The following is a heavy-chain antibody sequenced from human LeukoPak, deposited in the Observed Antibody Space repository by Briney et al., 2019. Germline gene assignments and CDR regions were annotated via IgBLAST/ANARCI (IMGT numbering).Heavy chain of an antibody. D-gene: IGHD6-13*01. CDR2: IYYSGST. J-gene: IGHJ4*02. V-gene: IGHV4-59*01. CDR3: ARRFIAAAGHFDY. Sequence: SETLSLTCTVSGGSISSYYLSWIRQPPGKGLEWIGYIYYSGSTNYNPSLKSRVTISVDTSKNQFSLKLSSVTAADTAVYYCARRFIAAAGHFDYWGQGTLVTVSS. CDR1: GGSISSYY.